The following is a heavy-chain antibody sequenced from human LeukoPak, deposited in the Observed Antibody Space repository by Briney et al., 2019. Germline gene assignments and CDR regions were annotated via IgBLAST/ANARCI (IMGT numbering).Heavy chain of an antibody. CDR1: DTAIRSTGYS. Sequence: PSETLSLPCCVPDTAIRSTGYSWSGIRQPPGKEVEWIASITYGGTTYYNPSLQSRVTISVDTSKTQFSLRLNSVTAADTAVYSCARYVVHGSCKYYFDYWGQGSLVTVSS. V-gene: IGHV4-39*01. D-gene: IGHD3-10*01. CDR2: ITYGGTT. J-gene: IGHJ4*02. CDR3: ARYVVHGSCKYYFDY.